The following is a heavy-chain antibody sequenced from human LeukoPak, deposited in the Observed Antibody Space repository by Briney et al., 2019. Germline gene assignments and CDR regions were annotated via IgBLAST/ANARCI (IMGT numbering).Heavy chain of an antibody. J-gene: IGHJ4*02. CDR1: GGSISSYY. CDR2: IYYSWST. V-gene: IGHV4-59*08. Sequence: PSETLSLTCTVSGGSISSYYWSWTRQPPGKGLEWIGYIYYSWSTNYNPSLKSRVTISVDTSNNQFSLKLSSVTASDTAVYYCARYYDFWSGSSRLYYFDYWGQGTLVTVSS. CDR3: ARYYDFWSGSSRLYYFDY. D-gene: IGHD3-3*01.